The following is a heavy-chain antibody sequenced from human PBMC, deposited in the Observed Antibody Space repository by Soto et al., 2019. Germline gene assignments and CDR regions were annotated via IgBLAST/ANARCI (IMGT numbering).Heavy chain of an antibody. CDR1: GGSISSYY. D-gene: IGHD6-13*01. Sequence: SETLSLTCTVSGGSISSYYWSWIRQPPGKGLEWIVYIYYSGSTNYNPTLKSRVTISVDTSKNQFSLKLSSVTAADTAVYYCARSGSSWYYYYGMDVWGQGTTVTVSS. CDR3: ARSGSSWYYYYGMDV. CDR2: IYYSGST. J-gene: IGHJ6*02. V-gene: IGHV4-59*01.